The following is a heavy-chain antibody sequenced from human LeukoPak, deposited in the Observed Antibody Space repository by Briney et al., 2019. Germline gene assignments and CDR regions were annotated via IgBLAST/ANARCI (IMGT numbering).Heavy chain of an antibody. J-gene: IGHJ4*02. CDR1: GGSISSYY. CDR3: ARQGYSAYEILDY. CDR2: IYYSGST. D-gene: IGHD5-12*01. Sequence: SETLSLTCTVSGGSISSYYWSWIRQPPGKGLEWIGYIYYSGSTNYNPSLKSRVTISVDTSKNQFSLKLSSVTAADTAVYYCARQGYSAYEILDYWGQGTLVTVSS. V-gene: IGHV4-59*01.